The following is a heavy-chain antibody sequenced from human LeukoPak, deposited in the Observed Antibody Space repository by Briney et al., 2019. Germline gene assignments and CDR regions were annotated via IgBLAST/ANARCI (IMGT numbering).Heavy chain of an antibody. CDR2: ISYDGNNK. CDR3: ARDRETAADYYFDY. Sequence: TGGCLRLSCAASGFTFVKHALHWVRQSPGKGLEWVAVISYDGNNKQYAESVKGRVTISRDNSKNTVPLQMDTLGPEDTAVYYCARDRETAADYYFDYWGQGTLLTVSS. V-gene: IGHV3-30*04. D-gene: IGHD4/OR15-4a*01. J-gene: IGHJ4*02. CDR1: GFTFVKHA.